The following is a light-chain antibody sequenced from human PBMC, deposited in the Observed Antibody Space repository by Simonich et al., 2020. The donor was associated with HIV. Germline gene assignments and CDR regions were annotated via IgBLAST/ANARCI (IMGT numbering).Light chain of an antibody. CDR3: MQSIQLPRT. J-gene: IGKJ1*01. CDR2: EIF. CDR1: QSLLHSNGYNY. V-gene: IGKV2D-29*02. Sequence: DIVMTQSPLSLPVTPGEPASISCRSSQSLLHSNGYNYLDWYLQKPGQSPQLLIYEIFNRFSGVPDRFSGSGSGTDFTLKISRVEAEDVGVYYCMQSIQLPRTFGQGTKVEIK.